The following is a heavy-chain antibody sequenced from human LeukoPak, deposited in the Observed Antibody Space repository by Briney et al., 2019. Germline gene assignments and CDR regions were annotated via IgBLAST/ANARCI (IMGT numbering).Heavy chain of an antibody. D-gene: IGHD2-21*02. Sequence: GGSLRLSCAASGFTVSSNYVSWVRQAPGKGLEWVSSIYRDGSTYYADSVKGRFTISRDNSKNTLNLQMNNLRVEDTAVYYCERVMTAITNWFDPWGQGTLVTVSS. CDR2: IYRDGST. V-gene: IGHV3-66*01. J-gene: IGHJ5*02. CDR3: ERVMTAITNWFDP. CDR1: GFTVSSNY.